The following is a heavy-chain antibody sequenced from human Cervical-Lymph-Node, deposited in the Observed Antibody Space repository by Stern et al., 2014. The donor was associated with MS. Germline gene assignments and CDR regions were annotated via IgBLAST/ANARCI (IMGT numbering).Heavy chain of an antibody. CDR3: ARDYGDYAFDY. CDR2: IYPGNSDA. V-gene: IGHV5-51*01. D-gene: IGHD4-17*01. Sequence: EVQLEESGAEVIQPGESLTISCKGSGYSFTANWIAWVRQMPGKGLEWMGIIYPGNSDARYSRSFPGQVTISADKSISAAYLQWSSLKASDTAMYYCARDYGDYAFDYWGQGTLVTVSS. CDR1: GYSFTANW. J-gene: IGHJ4*02.